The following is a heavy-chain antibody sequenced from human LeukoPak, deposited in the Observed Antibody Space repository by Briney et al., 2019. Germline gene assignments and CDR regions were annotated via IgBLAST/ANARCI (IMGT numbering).Heavy chain of an antibody. V-gene: IGHV4-30-2*01. D-gene: IGHD2-15*01. Sequence: PSETLSVTCAVSGGSISSGGYSWSWIRQPPGRGLEWLGYIYHSGSTYYNPSLKSRITMSVDTSKNQFSLNLSSVTAADTAVYYCARYCNGGSCYSYYFDYWGKGTLVTVSS. CDR2: IYHSGST. CDR1: GGSISSGGYS. J-gene: IGHJ4*02. CDR3: ARYCNGGSCYSYYFDY.